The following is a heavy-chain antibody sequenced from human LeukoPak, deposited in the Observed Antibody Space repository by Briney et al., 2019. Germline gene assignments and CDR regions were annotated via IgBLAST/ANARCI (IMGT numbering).Heavy chain of an antibody. CDR1: GFTFKSYA. V-gene: IGHV3-23*01. D-gene: IGHD6-19*01. Sequence: GGSLRLSCAASGFTFKSYAVSWVRQAPGKGLEWVSGISGSGDSTYYADSVKGRFTISRDNSKNTLYLQMNSLRAEDTALYYCAKGHLAVASWGQGSLVTVSS. J-gene: IGHJ5*02. CDR3: AKGHLAVAS. CDR2: ISGSGDST.